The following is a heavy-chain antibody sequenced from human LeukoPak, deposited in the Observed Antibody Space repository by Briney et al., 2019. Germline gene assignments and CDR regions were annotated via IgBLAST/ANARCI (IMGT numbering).Heavy chain of an antibody. Sequence: GGSLRLSCAASGFTFDDYAMHWVRHAPGKGLEWVSGISWNSGSIVYADSVKGRFTISRDNAKNSLYLQMNSLRAEDTALYYCAKGGYCSSTSCYYFGYWGQGTLVTVSS. J-gene: IGHJ4*02. V-gene: IGHV3-9*01. CDR3: AKGGYCSSTSCYYFGY. CDR1: GFTFDDYA. D-gene: IGHD2-2*01. CDR2: ISWNSGSI.